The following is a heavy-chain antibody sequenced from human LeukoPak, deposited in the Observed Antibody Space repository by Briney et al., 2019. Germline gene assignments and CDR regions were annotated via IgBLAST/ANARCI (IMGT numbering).Heavy chain of an antibody. J-gene: IGHJ3*01. D-gene: IGHD3-22*01. CDR2: IYRSGST. CDR1: GGSISSGSYY. V-gene: IGHV4-61*09. CDR3: ARHSPSPRSSGYYYRRGGTFDL. Sequence: SETLSLTCTVSGGSISSGSYYWSWIRQPAGKRLEWIGHIYRSGSTNYNPSLKSRVTISVDTSKNQFSLKLSSVTAADTAVYYCARHSPSPRSSGYYYRRGGTFDLWGQGTMVTVSS.